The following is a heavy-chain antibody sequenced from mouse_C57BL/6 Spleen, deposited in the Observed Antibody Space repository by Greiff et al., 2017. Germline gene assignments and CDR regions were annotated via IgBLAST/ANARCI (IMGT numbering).Heavy chain of an antibody. CDR1: GFTFSNYW. V-gene: IGHV6-3*01. J-gene: IGHJ3*01. CDR3: TGVGGYDPFAY. D-gene: IGHD3-2*02. Sequence: EVKVEESGGGLVQPGGSMKLSCVASGFTFSNYWMNWVRQSPEKGLEWVAQIRLKSDNYATHYAESVKGRFTISRDDSKSSVYLQMNNLRAEDTGIYYCTGVGGYDPFAYWGQGTLVTVSA. CDR2: IRLKSDNYAT.